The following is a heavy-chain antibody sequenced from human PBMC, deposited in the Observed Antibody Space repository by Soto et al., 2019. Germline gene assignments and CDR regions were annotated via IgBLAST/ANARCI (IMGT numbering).Heavy chain of an antibody. V-gene: IGHV3-23*01. D-gene: IGHD2-15*01. CDR2: ISISGDST. Sequence: EEQLLESGGGLVQPGGSLRLSCAASGFTFSTYPMTWVRQAPGKGLEWVSSISISGDSTYYADSVKGRFTISRDNSKNTLYPQIHSLRAEDTALYYCAKHEGYCSGGTCYFDYWGQGTLVTVSS. CDR1: GFTFSTYP. CDR3: AKHEGYCSGGTCYFDY. J-gene: IGHJ4*02.